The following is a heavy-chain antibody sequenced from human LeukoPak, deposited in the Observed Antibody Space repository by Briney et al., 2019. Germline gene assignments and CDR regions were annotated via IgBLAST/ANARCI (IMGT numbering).Heavy chain of an antibody. CDR2: ISDTGGST. J-gene: IGHJ4*02. CDR3: ARDSTYYYDSGSSGPHYFDN. D-gene: IGHD3-10*01. V-gene: IGHV3-23*01. Sequence: GGSLRLSCAVSGITLSNYGMSWVRQAPGKGLEWVAGISDTGGSTNYADSVKGRFTISRDNSKNTLYLQLNSLRAEDTAVYYCARDSTYYYDSGSSGPHYFDNWGQGTLVTVSS. CDR1: GITLSNYG.